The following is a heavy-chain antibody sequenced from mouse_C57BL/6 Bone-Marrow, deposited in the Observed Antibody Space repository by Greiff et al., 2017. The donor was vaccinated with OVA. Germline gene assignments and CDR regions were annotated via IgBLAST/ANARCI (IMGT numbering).Heavy chain of an antibody. J-gene: IGHJ2*01. CDR2: IDPNSGGT. CDR1: GYTFTSYW. D-gene: IGHD6-1*01. V-gene: IGHV1-72*01. CDR3: ARERGGSLYYFDY. Sequence: VQLQQPGAELVKPGASVKLSCQASGYTFTSYWMHWVKQRPGRGLEWIGRIDPNSGGTKYNEKFKSKATLTVDKPSSTAYMQLSSLTSEDSAVYYCARERGGSLYYFDYWGQGTTLTVSS.